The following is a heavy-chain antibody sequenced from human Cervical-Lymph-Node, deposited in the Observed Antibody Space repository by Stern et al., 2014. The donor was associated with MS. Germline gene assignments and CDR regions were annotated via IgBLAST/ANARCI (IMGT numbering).Heavy chain of an antibody. D-gene: IGHD1-1*01. J-gene: IGHJ5*02. V-gene: IGHV1-8*01. CDR3: ARGRTSRNWFDP. CDR2: MNPNSGNT. CDR1: EYTFTSYD. Sequence: VQLVQSGAEVKKPGASVKVSCTASEYTFTSYDIIWVRQATGPGLEWMGWMNPNSGNTDYTQKFQGRLTMTRNTSINTAYMELSSLRSEDTAVYFCARGRTSRNWFDPWGQGTLVTVSS.